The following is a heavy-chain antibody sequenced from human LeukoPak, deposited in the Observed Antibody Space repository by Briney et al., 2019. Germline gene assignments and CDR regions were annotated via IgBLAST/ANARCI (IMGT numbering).Heavy chain of an antibody. V-gene: IGHV4-59*01. CDR3: ARGYFDWLSPEVNWFDP. CDR2: IYYSGST. CDR1: GGSISSYY. D-gene: IGHD3-9*01. J-gene: IGHJ5*02. Sequence: PSETLSLTCTVSGGSISSYYWSWIRQPPGKGLEWIGYIYYSGSTNYNPSLKSRVTISVDTSKNQFSLKLSSVTAADTAVYYCARGYFDWLSPEVNWFDPWGQGTLVTVS.